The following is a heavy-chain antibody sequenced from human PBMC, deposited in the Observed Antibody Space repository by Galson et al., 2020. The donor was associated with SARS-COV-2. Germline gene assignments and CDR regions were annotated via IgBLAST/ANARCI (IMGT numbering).Heavy chain of an antibody. V-gene: IGHV1-69*13. D-gene: IGHD2-21*02. J-gene: IGHJ6*02. CDR3: ARNPYCGGDCYSSLDV. CDR1: GGTFSSYA. Sequence: SVKVSCKASGGTFSSYAISWVRQAPRQGLEWMGGIIPIFGTANYAQKFQGRVTITADESTSTAYMELSSLRSEDTAVYYCARNPYCGGDCYSSLDVWGQGTTVTVSS. CDR2: IIPIFGTA.